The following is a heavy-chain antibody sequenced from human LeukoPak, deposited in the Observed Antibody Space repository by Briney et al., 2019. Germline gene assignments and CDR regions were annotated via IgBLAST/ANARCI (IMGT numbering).Heavy chain of an antibody. CDR2: IYSGGST. CDR1: GFTVSSNY. Sequence: GGSLRLSCAASGFTVSSNYVSWVRQAPGKGLEWVSVIYSGGSTYYADSVKGRFTISRDNSKNTLYLQMNSLRAEDTAVYYCARNPGYSSSWLREYYFGYWGQGTLVTVSS. CDR3: ARNPGYSSSWLREYYFGY. J-gene: IGHJ4*02. V-gene: IGHV3-66*01. D-gene: IGHD6-13*01.